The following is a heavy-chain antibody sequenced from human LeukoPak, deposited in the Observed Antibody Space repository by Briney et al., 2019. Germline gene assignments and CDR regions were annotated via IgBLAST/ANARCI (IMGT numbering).Heavy chain of an antibody. CDR1: GFTFSSYS. J-gene: IGHJ4*02. D-gene: IGHD3-22*01. CDR3: ERAKYDSSGYYGGGDY. Sequence: PGGSLRLSCAASGFTFSSYSMNWVRQAPGKGLEWVSSISSSSSYIYYADSVKGRFTISRDNAKNSLYLQMNSLRAEDTAVYYCERAKYDSSGYYGGGDYWGQGTLVTVSS. V-gene: IGHV3-21*01. CDR2: ISSSSSYI.